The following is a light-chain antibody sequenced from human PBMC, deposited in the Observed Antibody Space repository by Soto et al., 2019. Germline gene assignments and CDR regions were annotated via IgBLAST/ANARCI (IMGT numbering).Light chain of an antibody. CDR2: AAS. CDR3: LQHNSYPRT. V-gene: IGKV1-17*01. J-gene: IGKJ1*01. Sequence: DIPLTQSQSSLSASLLERVPIXWRASQGIRNDLGWYQQKPGKAPKRLIYAASSLQSGVPSRFSGSGSGTEFTLTISSLQPEDFATYYCLQHNSYPRTFGQGTKVDI. CDR1: QGIRND.